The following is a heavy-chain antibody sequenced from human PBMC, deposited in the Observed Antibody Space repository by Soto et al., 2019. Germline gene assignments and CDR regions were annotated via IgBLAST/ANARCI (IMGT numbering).Heavy chain of an antibody. CDR1: GFTVSSNY. CDR3: ARQILGYCSGGSCRGGYMDV. CDR2: IYSGGST. Sequence: PGGSLRLSCAASGFTVSSNYMGWVRQAPGKGLEWVSVIYSGGSTYYADSVKGRFTISRHNSKNTLYLQMNSLRAEDTAVYYCARQILGYCSGGSCRGGYMDVWGKGTTVTVSS. D-gene: IGHD2-15*01. V-gene: IGHV3-53*04. J-gene: IGHJ6*03.